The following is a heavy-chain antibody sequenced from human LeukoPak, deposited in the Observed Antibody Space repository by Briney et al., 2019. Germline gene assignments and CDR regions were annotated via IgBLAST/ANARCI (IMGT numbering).Heavy chain of an antibody. Sequence: GGSLRLSCAASGLTVSSNYMSWVRQAPGKGPEWVSLIYSGGSTYYADSVKGRFTISRDNSENTLYLQMNSLTAEDTAVYYCARDRGNIVVFGAFDIWGQGTMVTVSS. V-gene: IGHV3-53*05. CDR1: GLTVSSNY. J-gene: IGHJ3*02. CDR3: ARDRGNIVVFGAFDI. CDR2: IYSGGST. D-gene: IGHD2-21*01.